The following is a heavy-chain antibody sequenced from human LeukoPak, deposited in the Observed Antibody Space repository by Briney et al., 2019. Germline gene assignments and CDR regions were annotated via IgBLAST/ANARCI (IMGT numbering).Heavy chain of an antibody. CDR1: GFTFSSYW. J-gene: IGHJ4*02. D-gene: IGHD3-16*01. CDR2: INSDGRST. Sequence: GGSLRLSCAASGFTFSSYWMHWVRQAPGKGLVWVSRINSDGRSTSYADSVKGRFTISRDNSKNTLYLQMNSLRAEDTAVYYCAKELSPFGFVSGFDYWGQGTLVTVSS. CDR3: AKELSPFGFVSGFDY. V-gene: IGHV3-74*01.